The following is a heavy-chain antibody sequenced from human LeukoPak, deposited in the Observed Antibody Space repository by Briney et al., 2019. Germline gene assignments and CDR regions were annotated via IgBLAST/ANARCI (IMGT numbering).Heavy chain of an antibody. CDR1: GGSFSGYY. J-gene: IGHJ4*02. D-gene: IGHD6-19*01. CDR3: ARTLKGVAGTRSRVFDY. Sequence: PSETLSLTCAVYGGSFSGYYWSWIRQPPGKGLEWIGEINHSGSTNYNPSLKSRVTISVDTSKNQFSLKLGSVTAADTAVYYCARTLKGVAGTRSRVFDYWGQGTLVTVSS. V-gene: IGHV4-34*01. CDR2: INHSGST.